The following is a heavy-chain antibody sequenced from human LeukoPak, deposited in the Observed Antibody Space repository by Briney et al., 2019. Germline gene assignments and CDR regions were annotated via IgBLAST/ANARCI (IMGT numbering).Heavy chain of an antibody. V-gene: IGHV4-34*01. Sequence: SETLSLTRAVYGGSFSGYYWSWIRQPPGKGLEWIGEINHSGSTNYNPSLKSRVTISVDSSQHQFPLKLSSVTAADAAVYYCARDDSSCSGGSCRNPYGMDVWGQGTTVTVSS. CDR3: ARDDSSCSGGSCRNPYGMDV. CDR1: GGSFSGYY. J-gene: IGHJ6*02. D-gene: IGHD2-15*01. CDR2: INHSGST.